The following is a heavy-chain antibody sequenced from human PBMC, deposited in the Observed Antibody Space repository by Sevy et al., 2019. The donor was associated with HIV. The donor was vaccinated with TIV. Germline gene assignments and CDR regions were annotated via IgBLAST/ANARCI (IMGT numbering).Heavy chain of an antibody. V-gene: IGHV3-30*02. D-gene: IGHD2-8*02. CDR1: RFSFNGYG. J-gene: IGHJ5*02. CDR2: IRYDGSNK. Sequence: AGSLRLSCAASRFSFNGYGMHWVRQAPGKGLEWVAFIRYDGSNKYYADSVKGRFTISRDDSKNTLYLQMNSLRAEDTALYYCARGTPAFCTGGVCFNWFDPWGQGTLVTVSS. CDR3: ARGTPAFCTGGVCFNWFDP.